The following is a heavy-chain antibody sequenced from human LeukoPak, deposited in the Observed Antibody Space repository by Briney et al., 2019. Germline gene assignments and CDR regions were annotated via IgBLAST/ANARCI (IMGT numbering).Heavy chain of an antibody. D-gene: IGHD4-17*01. CDR3: ARGTTVTTPRLDY. J-gene: IGHJ4*02. Sequence: GGSLRLSCAASGFTFSSYSMNWVRQAPGKGLEWVSYISSSSSTIYYADSVKGRFTISRDNAKNSLYLQMNSLRAEDTAVYYCARGTTVTTPRLDYWGQGTLVTVSS. CDR1: GFTFSSYS. V-gene: IGHV3-48*04. CDR2: ISSSSSTI.